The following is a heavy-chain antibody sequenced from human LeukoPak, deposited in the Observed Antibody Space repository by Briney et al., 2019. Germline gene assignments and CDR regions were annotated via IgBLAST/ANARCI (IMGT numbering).Heavy chain of an antibody. CDR3: AREYYYDSSGYLD. D-gene: IGHD3-22*01. CDR2: ISAYNGNT. CDR1: GYTFTSYG. J-gene: IGHJ4*02. V-gene: IGHV1-18*01. Sequence: ASVKVSCKASGYTFTSYGISWVRQAPGQGLEWMGWISAYNGNTNYAQKLQGRVTMTTDTSTSTAYMELSSLRSEDTAVYYCAREYYYDSSGYLDWGQGTLVTVSS.